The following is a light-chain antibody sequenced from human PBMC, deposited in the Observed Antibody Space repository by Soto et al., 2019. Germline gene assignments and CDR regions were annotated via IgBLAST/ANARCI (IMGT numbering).Light chain of an antibody. CDR3: QQYGSSPIT. CDR2: DTS. CDR1: QNIDSD. V-gene: IGKV3-20*01. J-gene: IGKJ5*01. Sequence: EIVLTQSPATLSLSPGERATLSCRASQNIDSDLAWYQQRPGQPPRLLIYDTSSRATGIPDRFSGSGSGTDFTLTINRLEPEDFAVYYCQQYGSSPITFGQGTRLEIK.